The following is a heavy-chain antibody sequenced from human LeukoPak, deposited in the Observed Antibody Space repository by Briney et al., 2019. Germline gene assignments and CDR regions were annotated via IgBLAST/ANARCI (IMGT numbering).Heavy chain of an antibody. J-gene: IGHJ5*02. CDR3: ARDCVTVLTPWIDP. D-gene: IGHD2-8*01. Sequence: GASVKVSCKASGYTFTGYYIHWVRQAPGQGLEWMGWINCNSGGTTYAQKFQGRVTMTRDTSISTAYMELSWLRSDDTAVYYCARDCVTVLTPWIDPSGQGTLVTVSS. CDR2: INCNSGGT. V-gene: IGHV1-2*02. CDR1: GYTFTGYY.